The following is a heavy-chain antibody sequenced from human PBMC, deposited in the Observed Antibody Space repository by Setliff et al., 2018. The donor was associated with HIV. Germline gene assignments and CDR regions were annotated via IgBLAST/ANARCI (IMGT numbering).Heavy chain of an antibody. V-gene: IGHV4-38-2*01. D-gene: IGHD6-13*01. CDR2: VFYRGGT. CDR1: GYSLSSGYY. J-gene: IGHJ6*03. CDR3: ARHRDPPGSRWIYYYYYMDL. Sequence: PSETLSLTCPVSGYSLSSGYYWAWIRQPPGKGLEWIGSVFYRGGTYYNPSLKSRLTISVDTSKNQVSLRLRSVTAADTGVYYCARHRDPPGSRWIYYYYYMDLWGEGTTVTVSS.